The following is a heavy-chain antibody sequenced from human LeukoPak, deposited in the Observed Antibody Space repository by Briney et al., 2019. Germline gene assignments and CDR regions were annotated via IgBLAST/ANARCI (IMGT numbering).Heavy chain of an antibody. Sequence: SLTLSCAASGFTFDDYAMHWVRQAPGKGLEWVPGIGWNSGSIGYADSVKGRFTISRDHAKNYMYLQMNSLRAEDTALYYCAKDIREWERPRKGAFDIWGQGTMVTVSS. D-gene: IGHD1-26*01. CDR3: AKDIREWERPRKGAFDI. CDR2: IGWNSGSI. V-gene: IGHV3-9*01. J-gene: IGHJ3*02. CDR1: GFTFDDYA.